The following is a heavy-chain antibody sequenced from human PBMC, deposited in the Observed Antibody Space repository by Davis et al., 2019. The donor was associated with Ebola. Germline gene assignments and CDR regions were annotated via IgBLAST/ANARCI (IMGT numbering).Heavy chain of an antibody. V-gene: IGHV6-1*01. J-gene: IGHJ4*02. CDR1: GDGVSNNFAA. D-gene: IGHD1-7*01. CDR2: TYYRSKWST. CDR3: ARRRTGTAPGLDS. Sequence: SQTLSLTCAILGDGVSNNFAAWNWIRQSPSRGLEWMGRTYYRSKWSTDYAVSVKSRITINPDTSKNQFSLQLNSVTPEDPAVYYCARRRTGTAPGLDSWGKGTLVTVSS.